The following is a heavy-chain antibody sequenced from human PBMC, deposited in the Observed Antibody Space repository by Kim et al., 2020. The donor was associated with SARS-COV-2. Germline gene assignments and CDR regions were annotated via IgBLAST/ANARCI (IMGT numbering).Heavy chain of an antibody. J-gene: IGHJ3*02. D-gene: IGHD3-3*01. Sequence: RVTVSVDTSKNQFSLKLSSVTAADTAVYYCARDPFSITICGVVSTDAFDIWGQGTMVTVSS. V-gene: IGHV4-30-2*05. CDR3: ARDPFSITICGVVSTDAFDI.